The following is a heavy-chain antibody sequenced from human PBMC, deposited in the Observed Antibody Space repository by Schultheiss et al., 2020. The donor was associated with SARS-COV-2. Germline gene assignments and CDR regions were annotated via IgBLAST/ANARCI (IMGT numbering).Heavy chain of an antibody. CDR1: GFTFSDYY. V-gene: IGHV3-66*01. Sequence: GGSLRLSCAASGFTFSDYYMSWIRQAPGKGLEWVSVIYSGGSTYYADSVKGRFTISRDNAKNSLYLQMNSLRAEDTAVYYCARDRGGVRYFDWSVYYYYGMDVWGQGTTVTVSS. J-gene: IGHJ6*02. D-gene: IGHD3-9*01. CDR3: ARDRGGVRYFDWSVYYYYGMDV. CDR2: IYSGGST.